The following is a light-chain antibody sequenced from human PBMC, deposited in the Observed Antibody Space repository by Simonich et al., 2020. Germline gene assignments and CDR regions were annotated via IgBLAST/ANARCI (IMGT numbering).Light chain of an antibody. CDR1: QSVSSY. CDR3: QQRSNWPPGYT. CDR2: DAS. J-gene: IGKJ2*01. V-gene: IGKV3-11*01. Sequence: EIVLTQSPATLSLSPGESPTLSCRASQSVSSYLAWYQQKPGQAPRLLIYDASNRATGIPARFSGSGSGTDFTLTISSLEPEDFAVYYCQQRSNWPPGYTFGQGTKLEIK.